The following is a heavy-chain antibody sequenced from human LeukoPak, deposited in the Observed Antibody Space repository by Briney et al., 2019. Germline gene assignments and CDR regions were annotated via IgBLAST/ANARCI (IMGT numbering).Heavy chain of an antibody. D-gene: IGHD1-26*01. CDR1: GGSISSTSSY. V-gene: IGHV4-39*01. J-gene: IGHJ4*02. CDR3: ARLNYYGFDY. CDR2: IYYSGST. Sequence: SETLSLTCTVSGGSISSTSSYWGWIRQPPGKGLEWIATIYYSGSTYYNASLKSRITIAVDTSKSQFSLKLSSVTAADTAVYYCARLNYYGFDYWGQGTLVTFSS.